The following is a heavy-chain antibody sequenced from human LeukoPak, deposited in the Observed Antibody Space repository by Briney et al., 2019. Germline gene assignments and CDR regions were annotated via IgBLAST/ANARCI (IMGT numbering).Heavy chain of an antibody. D-gene: IGHD2-2*01. Sequence: SETLSLTCTVSGGSISSYYWSWIRQPAGKGLEWIGRIYTSGSTNYNPSLKSRVTMSVDTSKNQFSLKLSSVTAADTAVYYCARDGVVVPAATAYCGMDVWGQGTTVTVSS. CDR1: GGSISSYY. J-gene: IGHJ6*02. CDR3: ARDGVVVPAATAYCGMDV. V-gene: IGHV4-4*07. CDR2: IYTSGST.